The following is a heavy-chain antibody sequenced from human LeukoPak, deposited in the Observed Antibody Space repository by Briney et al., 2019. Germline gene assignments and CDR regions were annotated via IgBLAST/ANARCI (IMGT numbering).Heavy chain of an antibody. CDR2: INPNSGAT. J-gene: IGHJ3*02. D-gene: IGHD6-13*01. CDR3: AREGIAAPAEDAFDI. CDR1: GYTFTGYY. V-gene: IGHV1-2*02. Sequence: ASVKVSCKASGYTFTGYYVHWVRQAPGQGLEWMGWINPNSGATKYAQKFQGRVTMTRDTSISTADMELSRLTSDDTAVYYCAREGIAAPAEDAFDIWGQGTMVTVSS.